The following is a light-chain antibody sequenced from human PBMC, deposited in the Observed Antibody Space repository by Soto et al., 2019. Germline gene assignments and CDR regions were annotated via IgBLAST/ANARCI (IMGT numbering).Light chain of an antibody. J-gene: IGKJ3*01. CDR1: QSVDSN. Sequence: EIVMTQSPASLSVSPGERATLSCRASQSVDSNLAWYQQKPGQAPRLLIYGASTRATGIPARFSGSGSGTEFTLTISSLQSEDLAVYYCQQYINWPRLFTFGPGTKVDL. CDR3: QQYINWPRLFT. CDR2: GAS. V-gene: IGKV3-15*01.